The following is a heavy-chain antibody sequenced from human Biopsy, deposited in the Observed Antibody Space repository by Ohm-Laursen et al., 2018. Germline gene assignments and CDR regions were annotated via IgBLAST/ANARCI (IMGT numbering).Heavy chain of an antibody. CDR1: EFTFSTYS. D-gene: IGHD1-26*01. J-gene: IGHJ3*02. CDR2: INSGSTHI. Sequence: SLRLSCTASEFTFSTYSMNWVRQAPGKGLEWVSSINSGSTHIYYAASVRGRFAISRDNAENSLCLQMDSLRAEDTAVYYCARRHSGSYQRLDGFDMWGQGTMVTVSS. CDR3: ARRHSGSYQRLDGFDM. V-gene: IGHV3-21*01.